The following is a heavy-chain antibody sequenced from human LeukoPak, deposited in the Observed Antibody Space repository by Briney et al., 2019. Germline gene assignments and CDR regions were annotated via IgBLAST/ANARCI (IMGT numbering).Heavy chain of an antibody. CDR3: ARGVPIRVVTAIKAFDI. J-gene: IGHJ3*02. CDR2: IYHSGST. Sequence: PSETLSLTCAVSGGSISSGGYSWSWIRQPPGKGLEWIGYIYHSGSTNYNPSLKSRVTISVDTSKNQFSLKLSSATAADTAVYYCARGVPIRVVTAIKAFDIWGQGTMVTVSS. V-gene: IGHV4-30-2*01. CDR1: GGSISSGGYS. D-gene: IGHD2-21*02.